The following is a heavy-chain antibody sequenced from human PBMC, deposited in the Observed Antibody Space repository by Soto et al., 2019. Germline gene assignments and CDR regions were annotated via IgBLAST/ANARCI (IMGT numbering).Heavy chain of an antibody. D-gene: IGHD2-15*01. CDR1: GGTLSSYA. V-gene: IGHV1-69*12. CDR2: IIPIFGTG. Sequence: QVQLVQSGAEVKKPGSSVKGSCKASGGTLSSYAISWVRQAPGQGLEWMGGIIPIFGTGNYAQKFQGRVTITADESTSTAYMELSSLRSEDTAVYYCARARTSSCPVGCWFDPWGQGTLVTVSS. J-gene: IGHJ5*02. CDR3: ARARTSSCPVGCWFDP.